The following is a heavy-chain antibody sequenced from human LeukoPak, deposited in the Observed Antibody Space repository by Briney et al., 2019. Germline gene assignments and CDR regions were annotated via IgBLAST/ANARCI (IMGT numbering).Heavy chain of an antibody. Sequence: GGSLRLSCAASGFTFSSYSMNWVRQAPGKGLEWVSSISSSSSYIYYADSVKGRFTISRDNAKNSLYLQMNSLRAEDTAVYYCARDWGIAAAGTITYYYYMDVWGKGTTVTVSS. CDR1: GFTFSSYS. J-gene: IGHJ6*03. CDR3: ARDWGIAAAGTITYYYYMDV. V-gene: IGHV3-21*01. CDR2: ISSSSSYI. D-gene: IGHD6-13*01.